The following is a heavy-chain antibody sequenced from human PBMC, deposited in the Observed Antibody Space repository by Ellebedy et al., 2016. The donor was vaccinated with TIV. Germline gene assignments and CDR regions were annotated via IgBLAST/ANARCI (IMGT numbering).Heavy chain of an antibody. J-gene: IGHJ3*02. D-gene: IGHD6-13*01. Sequence: ASVKVSXXASGYTFTSYGISWVRQAPGQGLEWMGWISAYNGNTNYAQKLQGRVTMTTDTSTSTAYMELRSLRSDDTAVYYCARAAAAGSLAFDIWGQGTMVTVSS. CDR3: ARAAAAGSLAFDI. CDR2: ISAYNGNT. CDR1: GYTFTSYG. V-gene: IGHV1-18*01.